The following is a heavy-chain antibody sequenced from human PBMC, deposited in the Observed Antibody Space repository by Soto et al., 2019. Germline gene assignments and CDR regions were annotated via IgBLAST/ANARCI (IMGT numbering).Heavy chain of an antibody. J-gene: IGHJ4*02. D-gene: IGHD3-22*01. Sequence: GGSLRLSCAASGFTFRSYSMNWGRQAPGKGLEWVSSISSSSSYIYYADSVKGRFTISRDNAKNSLYLQMNSLRAEDTAVYYCAREYPSGYYDSSGYYDYWGQGTLVTVSS. V-gene: IGHV3-21*01. CDR1: GFTFRSYS. CDR3: AREYPSGYYDSSGYYDY. CDR2: ISSSSSYI.